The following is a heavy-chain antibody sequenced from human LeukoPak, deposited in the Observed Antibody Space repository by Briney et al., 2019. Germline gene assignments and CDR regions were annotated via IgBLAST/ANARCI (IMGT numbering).Heavy chain of an antibody. CDR3: ARHGFDSSGYRWFDP. Sequence: PSETLSLTCTVSGGXISSSSYYWGWIRQPPGKGLEWIGSIYYSGSTYYNPSLKSRVTISVDTSKNLFSLKLSSVTAADTAVYYCARHGFDSSGYRWFDPWGQGILVIVSS. V-gene: IGHV4-39*01. D-gene: IGHD3-22*01. CDR2: IYYSGST. J-gene: IGHJ5*02. CDR1: GGXISSSSYY.